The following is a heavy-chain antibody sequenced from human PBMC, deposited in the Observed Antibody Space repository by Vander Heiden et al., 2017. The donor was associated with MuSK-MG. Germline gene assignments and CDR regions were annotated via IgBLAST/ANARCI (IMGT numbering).Heavy chain of an antibody. J-gene: IGHJ1*01. CDR1: GFTFSGSA. D-gene: IGHD3-16*01. CDR2: IRSKANSDAT. Sequence: GGGLVQPGGSLKLSCAASGFTFSGSAMHWVRQASGKGLEWVGRIRSKANSDATAYAASVKGRFTISRDDSKKTAYLQMNSLKTEDTAGDDCNPLGKHWGQGTLVTVSS. V-gene: IGHV3-73*01. CDR3: NPLGKH.